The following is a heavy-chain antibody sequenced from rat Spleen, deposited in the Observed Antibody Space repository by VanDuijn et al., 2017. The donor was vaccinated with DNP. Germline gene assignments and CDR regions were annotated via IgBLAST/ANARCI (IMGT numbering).Heavy chain of an antibody. V-gene: IGHV3-1*01. J-gene: IGHJ2*01. CDR1: GHSITSNY. CDR2: ISYSGTT. Sequence: EVQLQESGPGLVKPSQSLSLTCSVTGHSITSNYWGWIRTFPGNKMEWIGHISYSGTTSYHPSLKSRISITRDTSKNQSFLQLSSVTTEDTATYYCARWNIGTSTLDYWGQGVMVTVSS. D-gene: IGHD1-5*01. CDR3: ARWNIGTSTLDY.